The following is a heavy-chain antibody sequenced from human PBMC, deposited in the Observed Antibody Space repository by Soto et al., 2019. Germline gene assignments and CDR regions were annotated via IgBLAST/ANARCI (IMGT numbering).Heavy chain of an antibody. V-gene: IGHV4-59*01. J-gene: IGHJ4*02. CDR1: GASMSDYY. Sequence: PSETLSLTCTVSGASMSDYYGSWIRQSPGKGLEHIGYLHYSGSANYSPSLKSRVTISMDTSKNQFFLKLNSVTAADTAIYYCERPGHTFVGAVWGQGIPVTVSS. CDR3: ERPGHTFVGAV. D-gene: IGHD1-26*01. CDR2: LHYSGSA.